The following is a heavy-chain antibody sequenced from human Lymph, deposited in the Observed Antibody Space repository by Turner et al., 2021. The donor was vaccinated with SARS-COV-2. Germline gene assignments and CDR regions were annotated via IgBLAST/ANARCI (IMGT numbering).Heavy chain of an antibody. CDR2: ISGDGVST. CDR1: GFTFGNYA. V-gene: IGHV3-64*01. CDR3: ARDWRAGNY. J-gene: IGHJ4*02. Sequence: EVQLVESGVGWVQPGESLRLSCAASGFTFGNYAMHWVRQAPGKGLEYVSAISGDGVSTYYANSVKGRFTISRDNSKNTLYLQMGSLRAEDMAVYYCARDWRAGNYWGQGTLVTVSS. D-gene: IGHD3-3*01.